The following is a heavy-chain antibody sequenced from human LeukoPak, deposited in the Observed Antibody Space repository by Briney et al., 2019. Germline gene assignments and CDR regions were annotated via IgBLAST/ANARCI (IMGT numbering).Heavy chain of an antibody. Sequence: GSLRLSCAASGFTFSSYAMHWVRQAPGKGLEYVSAISSNGGSTYYANSVKGRFTISRDNSKNTLYLQMGSLRAEDMAVYYCARVGDLRDYGDYVWYFDLWGRGTLVTVSS. V-gene: IGHV3-64*01. CDR3: ARVGDLRDYGDYVWYFDL. CDR1: GFTFSSYA. CDR2: ISSNGGST. D-gene: IGHD4-17*01. J-gene: IGHJ2*01.